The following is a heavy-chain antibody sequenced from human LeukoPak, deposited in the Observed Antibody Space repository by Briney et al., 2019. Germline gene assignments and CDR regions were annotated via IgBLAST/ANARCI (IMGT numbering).Heavy chain of an antibody. D-gene: IGHD1-26*01. Sequence: QPGGSLRLSCAASAFRNYAMSWVRQAPGRGLEWVSTFISADSTHYADSVKGRFTISRDNSKNTLYLQMNSLRAEDTAVYYCAPPPYSGKNWGQGTWSPSP. V-gene: IGHV3-23*01. CDR3: APPPYSGKN. CDR2: FISADST. J-gene: IGHJ4*02. CDR1: AFRNYA.